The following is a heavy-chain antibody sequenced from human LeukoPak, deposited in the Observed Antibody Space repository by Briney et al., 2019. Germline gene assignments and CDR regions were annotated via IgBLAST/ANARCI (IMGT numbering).Heavy chain of an antibody. D-gene: IGHD3-16*02. Sequence: PGGSLRLSCAASGFTFSSYSMNWVRQAPGKGLEWVSSISSSSSYIYYADSAKGRFTISRDNAKNSLYLQMNSLRAEDTAVYYCARDYYDYVWGSYRPGYWYFDLWGRGTLVTVSS. V-gene: IGHV3-21*01. CDR1: GFTFSSYS. CDR3: ARDYYDYVWGSYRPGYWYFDL. J-gene: IGHJ2*01. CDR2: ISSSSSYI.